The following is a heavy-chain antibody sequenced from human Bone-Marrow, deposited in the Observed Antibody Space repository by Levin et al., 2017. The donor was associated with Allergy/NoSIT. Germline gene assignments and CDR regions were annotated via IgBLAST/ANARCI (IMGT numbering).Heavy chain of an antibody. V-gene: IGHV1-2*02. CDR3: AKGIEYGENSGVDY. Sequence: GESLKISCKGSGHTFTDFYMHWVRQAPGQGLEWVGWINPNSGDTNYAQKFQGRVTMTRDTSISTAYMELSSLTSDDTAVYYCAKGIEYGENSGVDYWGQGTLVTVSS. J-gene: IGHJ4*02. D-gene: IGHD4-17*01. CDR1: GHTFTDFY. CDR2: INPNSGDT.